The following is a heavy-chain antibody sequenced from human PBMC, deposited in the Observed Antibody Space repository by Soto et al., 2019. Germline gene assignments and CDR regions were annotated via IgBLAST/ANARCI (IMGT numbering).Heavy chain of an antibody. CDR3: AKDLFPALSGKDYYYGLDV. V-gene: IGHV3-23*01. CDR1: GFPFSDYA. D-gene: IGHD1-20*01. J-gene: IGHJ6*02. Sequence: EMKLLESGGGLVQPGGSLRLSCAASGFPFSDYAMSWVRQAPGKGLQWVSVISSRGGDTYYADSVRGRFTISRHNSKSTLSLQMNSLRAEDTAIYYRAKDLFPALSGKDYYYGLDVWGPGTTVTVSS. CDR2: ISSRGGDT.